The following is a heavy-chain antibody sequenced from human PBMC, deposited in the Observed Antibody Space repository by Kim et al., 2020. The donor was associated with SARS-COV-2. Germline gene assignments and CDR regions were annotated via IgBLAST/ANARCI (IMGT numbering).Heavy chain of an antibody. Sequence: GGSLRLSCSASGFTFSSYAMHWVRQAPGKGLEYVSAISSNGGSTYYADSVKGRFTISRDNSKNTLYLQMSSLRAEDTAVYYCVKPTSEEWYAFDIWGQGTMVTVSS. V-gene: IGHV3-64D*09. D-gene: IGHD3-3*01. J-gene: IGHJ3*02. CDR3: VKPTSEEWYAFDI. CDR1: GFTFSSYA. CDR2: ISSNGGST.